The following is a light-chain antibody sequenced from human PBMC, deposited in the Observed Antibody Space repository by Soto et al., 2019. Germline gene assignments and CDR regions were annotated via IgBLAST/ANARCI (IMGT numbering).Light chain of an antibody. V-gene: IGKV1-9*01. CDR3: QHLHHYPLS. CDR1: QGISNN. CDR2: DAS. Sequence: QLTQFPSSLSASVGDRVTITCRASQGISNNLAWYQQETGKAPKLLIYDASTLQRGVPSRFSGSGSGTDFTLTISSLQPTDFATYFCQHLHHYPLSFGGGTKVEIK. J-gene: IGKJ4*01.